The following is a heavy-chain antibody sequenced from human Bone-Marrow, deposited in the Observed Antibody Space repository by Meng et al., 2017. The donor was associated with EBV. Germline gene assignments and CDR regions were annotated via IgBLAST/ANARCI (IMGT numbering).Heavy chain of an antibody. V-gene: IGHV1-69*01. Sequence: QVQLVQSGAEVKKPGSSVKVSCKTSGGTFRSDAISWVRQAPGQGLVWMGGLIPMTGVAHYAQKFQDRVSIIADESTSTHYLELSSLRSEDTAIYFCASESGRGFTPDYWGQGTLVTVSS. CDR3: ASESGRGFTPDY. D-gene: IGHD3-10*01. J-gene: IGHJ4*02. CDR2: LIPMTGVA. CDR1: GGTFRSDA.